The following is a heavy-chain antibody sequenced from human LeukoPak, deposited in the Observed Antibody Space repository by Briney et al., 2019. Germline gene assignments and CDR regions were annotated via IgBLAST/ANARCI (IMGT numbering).Heavy chain of an antibody. D-gene: IGHD3-10*01. J-gene: IGHJ4*02. Sequence: GGSLRLSCAASGFTFSSYAMNWVRQAPGKGLEGVAVISYDGSNKYYADSVKGRFTISRDNSKNTLYLQMNSLRAEDTAVYYCAKVTYGSGTYGAFDYWGQGTLVTVSS. V-gene: IGHV3-30*04. CDR3: AKVTYGSGTYGAFDY. CDR1: GFTFSSYA. CDR2: ISYDGSNK.